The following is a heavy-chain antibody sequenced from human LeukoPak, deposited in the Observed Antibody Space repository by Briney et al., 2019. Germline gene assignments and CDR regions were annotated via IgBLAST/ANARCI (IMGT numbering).Heavy chain of an antibody. J-gene: IGHJ3*02. CDR1: GYTFTGYY. V-gene: IGHV1-2*02. CDR2: INPNSGGT. Sequence: ASVKVSCKASGYTFTGYYMHCVRQAPGQGLEWMVWINPNSGGTNYEQKFQGRVAMTTDTSITTAYMELSRRRSDDTAVYYCATSANWNDVFSDFDIWGQGTMVTVSS. CDR3: ATSANWNDVFSDFDI. D-gene: IGHD1-1*01.